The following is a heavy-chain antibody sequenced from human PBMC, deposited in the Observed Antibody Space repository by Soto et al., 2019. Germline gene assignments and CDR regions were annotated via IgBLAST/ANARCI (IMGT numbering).Heavy chain of an antibody. CDR3: AREGHDYGDPGTFDY. CDR1: GGSISSYY. D-gene: IGHD4-17*01. V-gene: IGHV4-59*01. J-gene: IGHJ4*02. CDR2: IYYSGST. Sequence: SETLSLTCTVSGGSISSYYWSWIRQPPGKGLEWIGYIYYSGSTNYNPSLKSRVTISVDTSKNQFSLKLSSVTAADTAVYYCAREGHDYGDPGTFDYWGQGTLVTVSS.